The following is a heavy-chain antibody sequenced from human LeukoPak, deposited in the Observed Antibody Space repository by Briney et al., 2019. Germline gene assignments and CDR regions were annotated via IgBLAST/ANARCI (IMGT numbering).Heavy chain of an antibody. CDR1: GFTFNIYS. CDR3: ARGLQQGYPGDSFDI. J-gene: IGHJ3*02. CDR2: ISGTSNYI. D-gene: IGHD5-18*01. Sequence: MSGGSLRLSCAASGFTFNIYSMNWVRQAPGKGLEWVSSISGTSNYIYYADSVKGRFTISRDNAQNSLYLHMNSLRADDTAEYYGARGLQQGYPGDSFDIWGQGTMVTVSS. V-gene: IGHV3-21*01.